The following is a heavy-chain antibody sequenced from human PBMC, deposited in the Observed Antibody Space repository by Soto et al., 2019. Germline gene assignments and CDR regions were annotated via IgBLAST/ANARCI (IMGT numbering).Heavy chain of an antibody. J-gene: IGHJ4*02. CDR2: FDPEDGET. CDR3: ATDTRRYCSSTSCAAPFDY. D-gene: IGHD2-2*01. V-gene: IGHV1-24*01. CDR1: GYTLTELS. Sequence: ASVKVSCKVSGYTLTELSMHWVRQAPGKGLEWMGGFDPEDGETIYAQKFQGRVTMTEDTSTDTAYMELSSLRSEDTAVYYCATDTRRYCSSTSCAAPFDYWGQGTLVTVSS.